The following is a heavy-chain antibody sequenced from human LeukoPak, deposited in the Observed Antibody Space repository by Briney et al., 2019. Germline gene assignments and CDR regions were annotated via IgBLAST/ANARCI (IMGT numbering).Heavy chain of an antibody. Sequence: GGSLRLSCAASGIIFDDFGMTWVRQAPGKGLEWVSSINWNGDITPYADSVKGRFTISRDNAKNALYLQMNSLRPEDTALYFCTRDETGIDYWGQGTLVTVSS. V-gene: IGHV3-20*04. J-gene: IGHJ4*02. CDR2: INWNGDIT. D-gene: IGHD1-1*01. CDR1: GIIFDDFG. CDR3: TRDETGIDY.